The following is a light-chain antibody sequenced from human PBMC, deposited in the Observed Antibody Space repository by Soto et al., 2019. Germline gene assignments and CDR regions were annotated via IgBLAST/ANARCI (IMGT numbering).Light chain of an antibody. CDR2: DAS. Sequence: DIQMTQSPSTLSASVGDRVTITCRASQSIRRWLAWYQQKPGKAPKLLIYDASTLETGVPSRFSGSGSGTEFTLIINSLQPDDFATYYCQHYNGYLLTFGGGTKVEIK. J-gene: IGKJ4*01. V-gene: IGKV1-5*01. CDR1: QSIRRW. CDR3: QHYNGYLLT.